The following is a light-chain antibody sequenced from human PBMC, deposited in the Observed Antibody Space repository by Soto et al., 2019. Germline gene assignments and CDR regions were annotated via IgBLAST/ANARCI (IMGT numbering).Light chain of an antibody. CDR1: STNIGNNY. Sequence: QSVLTQPPSVSGAPGQKVTISCSGRSTNIGNNYVSWYQHLPGTAPKLLIYDNSERPSGIPDRFSGSKSGTSATLGITGRQTGDEADYDCGTCDSSLSAGVFGGGTQVTVL. V-gene: IGLV1-51*01. J-gene: IGLJ2*01. CDR2: DNS. CDR3: GTCDSSLSAGV.